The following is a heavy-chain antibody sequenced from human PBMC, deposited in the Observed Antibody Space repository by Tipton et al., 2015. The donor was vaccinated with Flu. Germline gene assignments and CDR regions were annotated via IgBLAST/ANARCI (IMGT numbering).Heavy chain of an antibody. CDR2: ILYSGST. CDR1: GGSVTGYY. Sequence: TPSLTCNVSGGSVTGYYWSWIRQSPGRGLEWIGYILYSGSTGYNPSLKTRVAISIDTSKNQFSLKLTSVTAADTAVYYCVRDHALESPRPEWYFDLWGRGILVTVSS. J-gene: IGHJ2*01. D-gene: IGHD6-6*01. CDR3: VRDHALESPRPEWYFDL. V-gene: IGHV4-59*02.